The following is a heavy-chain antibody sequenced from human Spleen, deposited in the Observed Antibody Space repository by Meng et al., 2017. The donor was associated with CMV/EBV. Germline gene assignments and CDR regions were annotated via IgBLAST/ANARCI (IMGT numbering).Heavy chain of an antibody. CDR1: GYTFTSYY. J-gene: IGHJ4*02. D-gene: IGHD6-19*01. CDR3: ARLRAEAGIDY. Sequence: ASVKVSCKASGYTFTSYYMHWVRQAPGQGLEWMGIINPSGGSTSYAQKLQGRVTMTTDTSTSTAYMELRSLRSDDTAVYYCARLRAEAGIDYWGQGTLVTVSS. CDR2: INPSGGST. V-gene: IGHV1-46*01.